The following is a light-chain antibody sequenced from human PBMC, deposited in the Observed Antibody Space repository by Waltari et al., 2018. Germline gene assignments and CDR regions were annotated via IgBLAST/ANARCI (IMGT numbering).Light chain of an antibody. J-gene: IGLJ1*01. CDR3: CSYAGLGIYV. V-gene: IGLV2-23*02. CDR2: EVT. CDR1: SSDVGTYNL. Sequence: QSGLTQPASVSGSPGQSITISCTGTSSDVGTYNLVSWYQQYPGKAPKLMVYEVTKRTSGVVDLGSGSNAGNTASLTIYGLEAEDEADYYCCSYAGLGIYVFGTGTKVTVL.